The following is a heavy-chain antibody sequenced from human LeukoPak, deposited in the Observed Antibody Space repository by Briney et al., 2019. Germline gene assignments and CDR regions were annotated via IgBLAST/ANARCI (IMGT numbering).Heavy chain of an antibody. D-gene: IGHD2-15*01. CDR2: INWNGGST. Sequence: GGSLRLSCAASGFTFDDYGMSWVRQAPGKGLEWVSGINWNGGSTGYADSVKGRFTISRDNAKNSLYLQMNSLRAEDTALYHCARDATYYYYYGMDVWGQGTTVTVSS. CDR3: ARDATYYYYYGMDV. CDR1: GFTFDDYG. V-gene: IGHV3-20*01. J-gene: IGHJ6*02.